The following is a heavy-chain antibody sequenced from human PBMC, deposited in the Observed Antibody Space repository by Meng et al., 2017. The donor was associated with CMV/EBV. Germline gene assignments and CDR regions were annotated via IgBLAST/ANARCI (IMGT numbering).Heavy chain of an antibody. V-gene: IGHV3-69-1*02. CDR1: GFTFSDYY. D-gene: IGHD3-10*01. CDR3: AKKAGGSGG. Sequence: GESLKISCAASGFTFSDYYMNWVRQAPGKGLEWVSSISSSSTIYYADSVKGRFTISRDNAKNSLYLQMNSLRAEDTAVYYCAKKAGGSGGWGQGTLVTVSS. CDR2: ISSSSTI. J-gene: IGHJ4*02.